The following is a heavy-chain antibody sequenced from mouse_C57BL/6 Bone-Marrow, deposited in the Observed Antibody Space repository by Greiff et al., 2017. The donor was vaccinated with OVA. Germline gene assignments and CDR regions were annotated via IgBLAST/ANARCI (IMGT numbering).Heavy chain of an antibody. CDR3: ARGGLRRPYDY. CDR2: IYPRSGNT. D-gene: IGHD2-4*01. CDR1: GYTFTSYG. V-gene: IGHV1-81*01. Sequence: VQLVESGAELARPGASVKLSCKASGYTFTSYGISWVKQRTGQGLEWIGEIYPRSGNTYYNEKFKGKATLTADKSSSTAYMELRSLTSEDSAVYFCARGGLRRPYDYWGQGTSVTVSS. J-gene: IGHJ4*01.